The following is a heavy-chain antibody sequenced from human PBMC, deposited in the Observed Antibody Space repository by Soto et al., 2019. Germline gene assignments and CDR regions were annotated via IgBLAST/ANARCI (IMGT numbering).Heavy chain of an antibody. CDR1: GGTFSSYA. J-gene: IGHJ6*02. V-gene: IGHV1-69*13. D-gene: IGHD6-13*01. CDR2: IIPIFGTA. Sequence: GASVKVSCKASGGTFSSYAISWVRQAPGQGLEWMGGIIPIFGTANYAQKFQGRVTITADESTSTAYMELSSLRSEDTAVYYCAREGAAAPQTYYYGMDVWGQGTTVTVSS. CDR3: AREGAAAPQTYYYGMDV.